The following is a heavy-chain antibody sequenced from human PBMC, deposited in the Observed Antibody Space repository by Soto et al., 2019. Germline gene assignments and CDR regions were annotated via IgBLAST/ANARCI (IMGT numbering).Heavy chain of an antibody. CDR1: GFTFDDYA. J-gene: IGHJ6*03. CDR3: ARLAAAHYYYYMDV. V-gene: IGHV3-9*01. Sequence: ESGGGLVPPGRSLRLSCAASGFTFDDYAMHWVRQAPGKGLEWVSGISWNSGSIGYADYVKGRFNTSRDNAKNSLYLQMNSLRAEDTALYYCARLAAAHYYYYMDVWGKGTTVTVSS. D-gene: IGHD6-13*01. CDR2: ISWNSGSI.